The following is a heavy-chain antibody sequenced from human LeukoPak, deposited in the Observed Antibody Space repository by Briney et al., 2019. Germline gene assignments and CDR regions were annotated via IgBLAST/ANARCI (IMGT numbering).Heavy chain of an antibody. CDR3: AKDADVPPPNYHFWSGYLYY. D-gene: IGHD3-3*01. Sequence: GGSLRLSCAASGFTFSSYAMSWVRQAPGKWLEWVSAISGSGGSTYYADSVKGRFTISRDNSKNTLYLQMNSLRAEDTAVYYCAKDADVPPPNYHFWSGYLYYWGQGTLVTVSS. V-gene: IGHV3-23*01. CDR2: ISGSGGST. J-gene: IGHJ4*02. CDR1: GFTFSSYA.